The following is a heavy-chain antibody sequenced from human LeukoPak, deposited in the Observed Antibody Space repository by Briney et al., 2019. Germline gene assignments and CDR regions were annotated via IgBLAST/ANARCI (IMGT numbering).Heavy chain of an antibody. CDR2: IYYSGST. CDR3: VRGIDTTGYFNY. CDR1: GGSISSYY. Sequence: SETLSLTCTVSGGSISSYYWSWIRQPPGKGLEWIGYIYYSGSTNYNPSLKSRVTISVDTSKNQFSLKLSSVTAADTALYYCVRGIDTTGYFNYWGQGTLVTVSS. D-gene: IGHD3-22*01. V-gene: IGHV4-59*01. J-gene: IGHJ4*02.